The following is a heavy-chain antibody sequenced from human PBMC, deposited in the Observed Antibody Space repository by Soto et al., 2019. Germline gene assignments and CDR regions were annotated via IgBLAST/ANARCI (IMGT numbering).Heavy chain of an antibody. CDR1: GYTFTSYY. Sequence: QVQLVQSGAEVKKPGASVKVSCKASGYTFTSYYLHWVRQAPGQGLVWMGIINPSGGRTNYAQKFQGRVPMTRDPSRSTVSMELSSLRSEDTAVYYCARDRDCSSTSCSSRWFDPWGQGTLVTVSS. CDR3: ARDRDCSSTSCSSRWFDP. J-gene: IGHJ5*02. CDR2: INPSGGRT. V-gene: IGHV1-46*01. D-gene: IGHD2-2*01.